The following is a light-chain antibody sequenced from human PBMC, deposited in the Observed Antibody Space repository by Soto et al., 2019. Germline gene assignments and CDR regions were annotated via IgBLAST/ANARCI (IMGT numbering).Light chain of an antibody. CDR1: RTDIGGYNY. CDR3: TSYTNSKAYIL. V-gene: IGLV2-14*01. Sequence: QSVLTQPASVSGSLGQSITISCTGTRTDIGGYNYVSWYQQYPGKAPKLVICEVTSRPSGTSDRFSGSKSGNTASLTISGLQAEDEADYFCTSYTNSKAYILFGGGTKVTVL. J-gene: IGLJ2*01. CDR2: EVT.